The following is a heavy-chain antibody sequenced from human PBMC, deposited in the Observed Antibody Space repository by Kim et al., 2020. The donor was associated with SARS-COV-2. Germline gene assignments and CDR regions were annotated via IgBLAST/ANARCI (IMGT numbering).Heavy chain of an antibody. D-gene: IGHD4-17*01. V-gene: IGHV4-59*13. CDR2: IYYSGST. CDR1: GGSISSYY. CDR3: ARVVYGEDPVFDY. Sequence: SETLSLTCTVSGGSISSYYWSWIRQPPGKGLEWIGYIYYSGSTNYNPSLKSRVTISVDTSKNQFSLKLSSVTAADTAVYYCARVVYGEDPVFDYWGQGTLVTVSS. J-gene: IGHJ4*02.